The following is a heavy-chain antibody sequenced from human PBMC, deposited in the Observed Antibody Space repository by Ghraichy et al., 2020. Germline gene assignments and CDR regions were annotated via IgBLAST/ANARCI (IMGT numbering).Heavy chain of an antibody. Sequence: SQTLSLTCTVSGGSISSYYWSWIRQPAGKGLEWIGRIYTSGSTNYNPSLKSRVTMSVDTSKNQFSLKLSSVTAADTAVYYCATSLAAAGPGKAHGPFDYWGQGTLVTVSS. CDR3: ATSLAAAGPGKAHGPFDY. J-gene: IGHJ4*02. CDR1: GGSISSYY. CDR2: IYTSGST. D-gene: IGHD6-13*01. V-gene: IGHV4-4*07.